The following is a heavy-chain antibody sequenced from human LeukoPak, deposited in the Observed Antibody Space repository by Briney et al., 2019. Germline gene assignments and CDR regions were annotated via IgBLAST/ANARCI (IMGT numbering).Heavy chain of an antibody. Sequence: GESLKISCKGSGYSFTSYWIGWVRQMPGKGLEWMGIIYPGDSDTRYSPSFQGQVTISADKSISTAYLQWGSLKASDTAVYCCARPVSTSGNYYFDYWGQGTPVTVSS. V-gene: IGHV5-51*01. D-gene: IGHD1-26*01. CDR3: ARPVSTSGNYYFDY. CDR2: IYPGDSDT. J-gene: IGHJ4*02. CDR1: GYSFTSYW.